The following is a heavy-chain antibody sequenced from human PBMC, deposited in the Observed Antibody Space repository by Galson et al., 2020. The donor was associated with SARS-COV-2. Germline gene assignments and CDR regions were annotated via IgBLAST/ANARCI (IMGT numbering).Heavy chain of an antibody. CDR2: ISPRSGGT. Sequence: ASVKVSCTASGYTFTSYFIHWFRQAPGQGLEWMGWISPRSGGTNYAQTLQGRVSFTRDTSISTAYMEVSSLTSDDAATYFCARGHTSSTSINWFDPWGEGPLVIVSS. V-gene: IGHV1-2*02. CDR1: GYTFTSYF. CDR3: ARGHTSSTSINWFDP. J-gene: IGHJ5*02. D-gene: IGHD6-13*01.